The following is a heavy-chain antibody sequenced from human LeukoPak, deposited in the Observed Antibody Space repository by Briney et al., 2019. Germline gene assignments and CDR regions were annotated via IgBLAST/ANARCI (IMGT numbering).Heavy chain of an antibody. CDR3: ARGKVGAPVDY. CDR1: GGTFSSYA. Sequence: ASEKVSCKASGGTFSSYAISWVRQAPGQGLEWMGGIIPIFGTANYAQKFQGRVTITADESTSTAYMELSSLRSEDTAVYYCARGKVGAPVDYWGQGTLVTVSS. J-gene: IGHJ4*02. V-gene: IGHV1-69*13. CDR2: IIPIFGTA. D-gene: IGHD1-26*01.